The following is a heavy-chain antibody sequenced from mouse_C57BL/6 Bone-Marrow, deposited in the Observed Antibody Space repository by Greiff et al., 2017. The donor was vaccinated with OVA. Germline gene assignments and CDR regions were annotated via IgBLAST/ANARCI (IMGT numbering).Heavy chain of an antibody. V-gene: IGHV1-4*01. J-gene: IGHJ2*01. CDR1: GYTFTSST. D-gene: IGHD2-3*01. Sequence: VQRVESGAELARPGASVQMSCKASGYTFTSSTMHWVKQRPGQGLEWIGYINPSSGYTKYNQKFKAKATLTADKSSSTAYMQLSSRTSENSAVYYCARRVGYYLYYVDYWGQGTTLTVSA. CDR2: INPSSGYT. CDR3: ARRVGYYLYYVDY.